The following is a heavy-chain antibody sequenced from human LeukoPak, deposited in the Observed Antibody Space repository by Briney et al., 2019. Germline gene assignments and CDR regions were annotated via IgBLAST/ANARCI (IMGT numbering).Heavy chain of an antibody. J-gene: IGHJ4*02. D-gene: IGHD4-17*01. CDR2: IYSGGST. V-gene: IGHV3-53*01. CDR1: GFTVSSNY. CDR3: AKNDYGAYAHYFDY. Sequence: PGGSLRLSCAASGFTVSSNYMSWVRQAPGKGLEWVSVIYSGGSTYYADSVKGRFTISRDNSKNTLYLQMNSLRAEDTAVYYCAKNDYGAYAHYFDYWGQGTLVTVSS.